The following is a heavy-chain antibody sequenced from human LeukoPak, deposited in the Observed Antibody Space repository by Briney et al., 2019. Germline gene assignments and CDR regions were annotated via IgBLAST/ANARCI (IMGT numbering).Heavy chain of an antibody. V-gene: IGHV4-61*05. CDR3: ARHQDPGHSYGKFDH. CDR1: GGSISTSSYY. J-gene: IGHJ4*02. D-gene: IGHD5-18*01. Sequence: PSETLSLTCTVSGGSISTSSYYWGWVRQPPGKGLEWIGYLYYTGNANYQPTVRYNPSLESPVIISVDTSKSQFSLNLSSVTAADTAVYYCARHQDPGHSYGKFDHWGQGAQVTVSS. CDR2: LYYTGNA.